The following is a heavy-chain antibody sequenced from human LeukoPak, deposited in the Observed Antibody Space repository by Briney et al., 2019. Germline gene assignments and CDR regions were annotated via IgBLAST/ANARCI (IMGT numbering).Heavy chain of an antibody. V-gene: IGHV3-74*01. J-gene: IGHJ4*02. CDR1: GFTFSDYW. Sequence: GGSLGLSRAASGFTFSDYWIHWVRQAPGKGLVWVSRINTDGSITNYADSVKGRFSISRDNAKNTLYLQMNSLRAEDTAVYYCARFQVYYDSSGYYSFDYWGQGTLVTVSS. D-gene: IGHD3-22*01. CDR2: INTDGSIT. CDR3: ARFQVYYDSSGYYSFDY.